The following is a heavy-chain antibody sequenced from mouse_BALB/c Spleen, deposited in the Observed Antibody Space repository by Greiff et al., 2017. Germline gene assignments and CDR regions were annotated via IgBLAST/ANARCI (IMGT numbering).Heavy chain of an antibody. V-gene: IGHV5-6-4*01. D-gene: IGHD2-1*01. Sequence: EVQVVESGGGLVKPGGSLKLSCAASGFTFSSYTMSWVRQTPEKRLEWVATISSGGSYTYYPDSVKGRFTISRDNAKNTLYLQMSSLKSEDTAMYYCTRDEGNWFAYWGQGTLVTVSA. CDR3: TRDEGNWFAY. CDR1: GFTFSSYT. CDR2: ISSGGSYT. J-gene: IGHJ3*01.